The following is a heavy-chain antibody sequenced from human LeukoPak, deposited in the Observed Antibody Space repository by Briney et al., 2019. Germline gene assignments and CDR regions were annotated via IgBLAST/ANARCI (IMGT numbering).Heavy chain of an antibody. CDR1: GFTFSTYW. D-gene: IGHD3-10*01. CDR2: IKQDGSEK. CDR3: ARGRGGLLWFGEFNS. V-gene: IGHV3-7*01. J-gene: IGHJ4*02. Sequence: GGSLRLSCAASGFTFSTYWMNWFRQTPGKRLEWVANIKQDGSEKYYVDSVKGRFTISRDNANNSLYLQMNSLRAEDTAVYYCARGRGGLLWFGEFNSWGQGTLVTVSS.